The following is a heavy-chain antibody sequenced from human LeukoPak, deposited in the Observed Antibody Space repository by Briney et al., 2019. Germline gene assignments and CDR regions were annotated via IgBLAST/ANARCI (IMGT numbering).Heavy chain of an antibody. D-gene: IGHD4/OR15-4a*01. Sequence: GASVKVSFKASGYTFTSYYIHWVRQAPGQGLEWMGIINPSGGGTNYAQKFQARVTMTRDTFTSTVYMELSSLRSDDTAVYYCARDLGAQTMVFFDPWGQGTLVTVSS. CDR1: GYTFTSYY. J-gene: IGHJ5*02. V-gene: IGHV1-46*01. CDR2: INPSGGGT. CDR3: ARDLGAQTMVFFDP.